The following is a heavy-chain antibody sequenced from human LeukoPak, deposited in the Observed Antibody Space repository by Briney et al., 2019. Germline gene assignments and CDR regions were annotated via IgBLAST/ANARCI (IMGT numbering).Heavy chain of an antibody. Sequence: GGSLRLSCAASGFTFSSYSMNWVRQAPGKGLEWVSYISSSSSTIYYADSVKGRFTISRDNAKNSLYLQMNSLRAEDTAVYYCARDDYGDKWGQGTLVTVSS. V-gene: IGHV3-48*04. CDR3: ARDDYGDK. J-gene: IGHJ4*02. CDR1: GFTFSSYS. CDR2: ISSSSSTI.